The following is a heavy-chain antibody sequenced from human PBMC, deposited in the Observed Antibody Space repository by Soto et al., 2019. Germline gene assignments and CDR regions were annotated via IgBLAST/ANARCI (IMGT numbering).Heavy chain of an antibody. J-gene: IGHJ2*01. CDR2: IVVGSGNT. CDR3: AAEARYCSGWYFDL. D-gene: IGHD2-15*01. V-gene: IGHV1-58*02. Sequence: SVKVSCKASGFTFTSSAMQWVRQARGQRLEWIGWIVVGSGNTNYAQKFQERVTITRDMSTSTAYMELSSLRSEDTAVYYCAAEARYCSGWYFDLWGRGTLVTVSS. CDR1: GFTFTSSA.